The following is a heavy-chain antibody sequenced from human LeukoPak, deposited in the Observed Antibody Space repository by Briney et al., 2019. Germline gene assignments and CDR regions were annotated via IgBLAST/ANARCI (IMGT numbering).Heavy chain of an antibody. CDR2: IYYSGST. CDR1: SGSISSSSYY. Sequence: SETLSLTCTVSSGSISSSSYYWGWIRQPPGKGLEWIGSIYYSGSTYYNPSLKSRVTISVDTSKNQFSLKLSSVTAADTAVYYCARRRGYSSGWSASWFDPWGQGTLVTVSS. V-gene: IGHV4-39*01. J-gene: IGHJ5*02. CDR3: ARRRGYSSGWSASWFDP. D-gene: IGHD6-19*01.